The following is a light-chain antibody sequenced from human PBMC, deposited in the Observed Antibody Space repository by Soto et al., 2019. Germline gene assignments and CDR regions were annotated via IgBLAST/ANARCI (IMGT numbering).Light chain of an antibody. CDR1: SSDVGGYNY. V-gene: IGLV2-14*03. J-gene: IGLJ2*01. CDR3: ASFTRSVTVV. Sequence: QSALTQPASVSGSSGQSITISCAGTSSDVGGYNYVSWYQQHPGKVPRLIISDVNKRPSGVSDRFSGSKSGNTDSLTISGLQAEDEADYYCASFTRSVTVVFGGGTELTVL. CDR2: DVN.